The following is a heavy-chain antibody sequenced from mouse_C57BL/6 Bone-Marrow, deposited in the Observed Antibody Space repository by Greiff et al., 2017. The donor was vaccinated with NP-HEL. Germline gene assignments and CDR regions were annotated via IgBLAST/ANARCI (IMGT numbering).Heavy chain of an antibody. J-gene: IGHJ3*01. CDR2: IDPSDSYT. V-gene: IGHV1-59*01. CDR1: GYTFTSYW. D-gene: IGHD2-13*01. Sequence: QVQLQQPGAELVRPGTSVKLSCKASGYTFTSYWMHWVKQRPGQGLEWIGVIDPSDSYTNYNQKFKGKATLTVDTSSSTAYMQLSSLTSEDSAVYYGARGSTMVTWFAYWGQGTLVTVSA. CDR3: ARGSTMVTWFAY.